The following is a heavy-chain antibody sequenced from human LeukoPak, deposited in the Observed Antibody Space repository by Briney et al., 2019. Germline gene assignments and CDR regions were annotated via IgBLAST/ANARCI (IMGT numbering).Heavy chain of an antibody. Sequence: GRSLRLSCAASGFTFSSYWMHWVRQAPGKGLVWVSRINSDESDTSYADSVKGRFTISRDNAKNTLYLQMNSLRAEDTAVYYCARSCAGDCYAYDYWGQGTLVTVSS. D-gene: IGHD2-21*02. V-gene: IGHV3-74*01. CDR3: ARSCAGDCYAYDY. CDR2: INSDESDT. J-gene: IGHJ4*02. CDR1: GFTFSSYW.